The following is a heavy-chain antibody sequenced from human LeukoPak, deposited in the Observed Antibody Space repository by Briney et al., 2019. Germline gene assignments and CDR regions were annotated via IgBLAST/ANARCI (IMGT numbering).Heavy chain of an antibody. CDR2: ISNDGNNK. CDR3: ARAYSYGIFYFDY. V-gene: IGHV3-30*04. J-gene: IGHJ4*02. D-gene: IGHD5-18*01. CDR1: GFSFNSYP. Sequence: GGSLRLSCAASGFSFNSYPMHWVRQAPGKGLEWVAVISNDGNNKYYADSVKGRFTISRDNSNNTLSLQMNGLRVEDTAVYYCARAYSYGIFYFDYWGQGTLVTVSS.